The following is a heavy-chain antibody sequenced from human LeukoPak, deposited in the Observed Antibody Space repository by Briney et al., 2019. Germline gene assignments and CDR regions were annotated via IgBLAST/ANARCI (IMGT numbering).Heavy chain of an antibody. V-gene: IGHV3-30*03. Sequence: PGGSLRLSCAASGFTFSSYAMHWVRQAPGKGLEWVAVISHDGSNKYYSDSVKGRFSISRDNSKNTLYLQMNSLRVEDTAVYYCASQTGTTPRWGQGTLVTVSS. J-gene: IGHJ4*02. D-gene: IGHD1-7*01. CDR2: ISHDGSNK. CDR3: ASQTGTTPR. CDR1: GFTFSSYA.